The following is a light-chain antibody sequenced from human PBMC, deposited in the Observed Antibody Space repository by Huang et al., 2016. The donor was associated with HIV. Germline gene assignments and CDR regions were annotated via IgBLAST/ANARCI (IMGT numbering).Light chain of an antibody. V-gene: IGKV1-39*01. CDR3: LQSYSMFRT. J-gene: IGKJ2*01. CDR2: TAS. CDR1: QNLDIY. Sequence: EIQMTQSPSSLSASVGDTVTITCRASQNLDIYLNWYQQRPGKAPKLLIYTASSLQTGVPSRCSGSGSGTDFTLTIDSLQPEDFATYYCLQSYSMFRTFGQGTKLDFK.